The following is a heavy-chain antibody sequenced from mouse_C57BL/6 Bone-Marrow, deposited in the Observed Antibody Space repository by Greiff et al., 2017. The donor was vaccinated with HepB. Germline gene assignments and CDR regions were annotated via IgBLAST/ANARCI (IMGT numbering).Heavy chain of an antibody. CDR1: GYAFSSYW. V-gene: IGHV1-80*01. D-gene: IGHD2-4*01. J-gene: IGHJ2*01. Sequence: QVQLQQSGAELVKPGASVKISCKASGYAFSSYWMNWVKQRPGKGLEWIGQIYPGDGDTHYNEKFKGKATLTEDKSSSTAYMQLSSLTSEDSAVYFCAREELRSGFHFDDWGKGTTVTVSS. CDR3: AREELRSGFHFDD. CDR2: IYPGDGDT.